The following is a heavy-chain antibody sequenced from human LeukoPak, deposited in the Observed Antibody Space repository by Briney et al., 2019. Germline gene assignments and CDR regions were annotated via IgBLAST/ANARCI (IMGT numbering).Heavy chain of an antibody. Sequence: PGGSLRLSCAASGFTFSSYAMTWVRQAPGKGLEWVSDINGSGGRTYYTDSVKGRFTISRDNSKNTLYLQMNSLRAEDTAVYYCAKGAYYDLWGQGTLVTVSS. CDR3: AKGAYYDL. CDR2: INGSGGRT. J-gene: IGHJ4*02. CDR1: GFTFSSYA. D-gene: IGHD3-22*01. V-gene: IGHV3-23*01.